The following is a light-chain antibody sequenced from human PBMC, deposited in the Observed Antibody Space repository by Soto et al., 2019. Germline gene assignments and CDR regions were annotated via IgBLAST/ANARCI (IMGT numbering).Light chain of an antibody. CDR2: GAS. V-gene: IGKV3-20*01. Sequence: EIVLTQSPGTLSLSPGERATLSCRASQRVSSGYLAWYQQKPGQAPRLLIYGASSRATGIPDRFSGSGSGTDFTLTISRLEPEDFAVYYCQQYGSSPLTFGPGTKVDSK. CDR3: QQYGSSPLT. J-gene: IGKJ3*01. CDR1: QRVSSGY.